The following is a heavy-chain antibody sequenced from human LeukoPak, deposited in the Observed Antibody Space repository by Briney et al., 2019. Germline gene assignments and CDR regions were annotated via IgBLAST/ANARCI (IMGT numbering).Heavy chain of an antibody. V-gene: IGHV3-15*01. D-gene: IGHD6-19*01. J-gene: IGHJ4*02. Sequence: GGSLRLSCAASGFTFSNAWMSWVRQAPGKGLEWVGRIKSKTDGGTTDYAAPVKGRFTISRDDSKNTLYLQMDSLKTEDTAVYYCTTEVAVAGLFDYWGQGTLVTVSS. CDR1: GFTFSNAW. CDR3: TTEVAVAGLFDY. CDR2: IKSKTDGGTT.